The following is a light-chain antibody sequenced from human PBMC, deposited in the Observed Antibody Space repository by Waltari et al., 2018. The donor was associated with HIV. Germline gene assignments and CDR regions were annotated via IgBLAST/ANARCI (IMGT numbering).Light chain of an antibody. CDR3: QQYYTLRST. V-gene: IGKV4-1*01. J-gene: IGKJ4*01. CDR2: WAS. Sequence: IVMTQPTDSLPVSLCARATVTCTSIPTVRYNRNYLAWYQQKPGQAPKVLIYWASTRAFGVPDRFSGSGSGTDFSLTISRVQADDVAIYYCQQYYTLRSTFGGGTKIEI. CDR1: PTVRYNRNY.